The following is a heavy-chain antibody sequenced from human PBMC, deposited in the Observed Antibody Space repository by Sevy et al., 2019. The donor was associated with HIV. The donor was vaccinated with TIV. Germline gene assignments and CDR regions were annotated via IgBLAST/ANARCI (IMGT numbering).Heavy chain of an antibody. J-gene: IGHJ5*02. Sequence: SETLSLTCTVSGASINKSSYFWGWIRQSPGTGLEWIGIIYYSGTKFYNPSLRSRVTISVDTSKNQISLRLRSVTAADTAVYYCARRGGYCGSDCYSRWFDPWGQGTLVTVSS. CDR3: ARRGGYCGSDCYSRWFDP. D-gene: IGHD2-21*02. CDR2: IYYSGTK. CDR1: GASINKSSYF. V-gene: IGHV4-39*01.